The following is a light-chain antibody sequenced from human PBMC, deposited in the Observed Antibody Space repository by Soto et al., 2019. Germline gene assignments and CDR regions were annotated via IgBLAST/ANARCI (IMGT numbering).Light chain of an antibody. CDR2: EAS. CDR3: QQYNTYSYT. J-gene: IGKJ2*01. V-gene: IGKV1-5*03. CDR1: QSIANW. Sequence: DIQMTQSPSTLSASVGDRVTITCRASQSIANWLAWYQQKPVKAPKLLIHEASSLESGVPSRFSGSGYGTEFTLTICSLQPDDFATYYCQQYNTYSYTFGQGTKLEIK.